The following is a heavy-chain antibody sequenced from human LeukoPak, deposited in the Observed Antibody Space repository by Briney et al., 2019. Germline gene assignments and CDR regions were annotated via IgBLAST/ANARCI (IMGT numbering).Heavy chain of an antibody. CDR3: ASLTPTKGY. CDR2: IIPVVDLI. V-gene: IGHV1-69*02. J-gene: IGHJ4*02. D-gene: IGHD4-23*01. CDR1: GGPLSSYP. Sequence: SVKVSCKASGGPLSSYPFNWVRQAPGQGLEWMGRIIPVVDLINYAQRFQGRVTMTADKSTNTAFMELSSLKSDDTAVYYCASLTPTKGYWGQGTLVTVSS.